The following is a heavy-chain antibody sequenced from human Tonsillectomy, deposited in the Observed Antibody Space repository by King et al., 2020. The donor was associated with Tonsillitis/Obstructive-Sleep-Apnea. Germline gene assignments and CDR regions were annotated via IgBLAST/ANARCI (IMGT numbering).Heavy chain of an antibody. D-gene: IGHD2-15*01. CDR3: ATYPGYCSGGRCYSMVNYFDY. Sequence: QLVQSGAEVKKPGESLKISCKGSGYSFTSYWIGWVRQMPGKGLEWMGIIYPCDSDTRYSPSFQGQVPIPAAKSIGTAYLQWSSLKASDTAMYYCATYPGYCSGGRCYSMVNYFDYWGQGTLVTVSS. J-gene: IGHJ4*02. CDR1: GYSFTSYW. V-gene: IGHV5-51*01. CDR2: IYPCDSDT.